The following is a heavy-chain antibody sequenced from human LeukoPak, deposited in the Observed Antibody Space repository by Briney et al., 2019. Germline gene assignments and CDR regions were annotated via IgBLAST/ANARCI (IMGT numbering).Heavy chain of an antibody. CDR3: ARDREIYYDSSGYYDY. Sequence: PGGSLRLSCGVSGFPFSNYAMAWVRQAPGKGLEWVANIKQDGSEKYYVDSVKGRFTFSRDNAKNSLYLQMNSLRAEDTAVYYCARDREIYYDSSGYYDYWGQGTLVTVSS. V-gene: IGHV3-7*01. CDR1: GFPFSNYA. D-gene: IGHD3-22*01. J-gene: IGHJ4*02. CDR2: IKQDGSEK.